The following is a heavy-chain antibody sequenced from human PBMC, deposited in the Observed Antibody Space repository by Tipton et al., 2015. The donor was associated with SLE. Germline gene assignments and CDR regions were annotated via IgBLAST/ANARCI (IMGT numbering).Heavy chain of an antibody. Sequence: TLSLTCSVSGDSISSGAYYWGWIRQHPGKGLEWIGYIYNLGNTYYNPSLKSRLAISIDASKNQFSLKLTSVTAADTAVYYCARNVNTTMDVWGQGTTVTVSS. V-gene: IGHV4-31*03. CDR2: IYNLGNT. CDR1: GDSISSGAYY. D-gene: IGHD1-14*01. CDR3: ARNVNTTMDV. J-gene: IGHJ6*02.